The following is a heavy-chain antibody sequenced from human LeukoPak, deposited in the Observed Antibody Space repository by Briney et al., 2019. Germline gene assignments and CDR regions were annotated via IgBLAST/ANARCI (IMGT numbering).Heavy chain of an antibody. V-gene: IGHV3-21*01. CDR3: ARDLQLERLSYYYGMDV. D-gene: IGHD1-1*01. J-gene: IGHJ6*02. CDR2: ISSSSSYI. CDR1: GFTFSSYS. Sequence: GGSLRLSCAASGFTFSSYSMNWVRQAPGKGLEWVSSISSSSSYIYYADSVKGRFTISRDNAKNSLYLQMNSLRAEDTAVYYCARDLQLERLSYYYGMDVWGQGTTVTVSS.